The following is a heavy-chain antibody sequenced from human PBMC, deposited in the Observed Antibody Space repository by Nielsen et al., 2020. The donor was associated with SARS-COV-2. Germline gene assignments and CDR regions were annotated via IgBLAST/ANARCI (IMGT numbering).Heavy chain of an antibody. CDR2: IYYSGST. Sequence: SETLSLTCTVSGGSISRSDFYWSWIRQPPGKGLEWIGYIYYSGSTNYNPSLKSRVTISVDTSKNQFSLKLSSVTAADTAVYYCARDRQRRALVPYSPDYSSSRGMDVWGQGTTVTVSS. D-gene: IGHD6-13*01. CDR3: ARDRQRRALVPYSPDYSSSRGMDV. J-gene: IGHJ6*02. V-gene: IGHV4-61*08. CDR1: GGSISRSDFY.